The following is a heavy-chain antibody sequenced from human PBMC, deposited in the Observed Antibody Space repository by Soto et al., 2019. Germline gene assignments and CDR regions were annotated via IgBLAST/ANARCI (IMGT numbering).Heavy chain of an antibody. CDR3: AKASYYDSTGYLYYFDY. CDR1: GFTFSRFA. CDR2: ISFHGNTK. Sequence: GGSLRLSCAASGFTFSRFAMHWVRQAPGKGLEWVAGISFHGNTKHYSDSVKGRFTISRDNSRNTLYLQMNALRVEDTALYYCAKASYYDSTGYLYYFDYWGQGTLVTVSS. J-gene: IGHJ4*02. V-gene: IGHV3-30-3*01. D-gene: IGHD3-22*01.